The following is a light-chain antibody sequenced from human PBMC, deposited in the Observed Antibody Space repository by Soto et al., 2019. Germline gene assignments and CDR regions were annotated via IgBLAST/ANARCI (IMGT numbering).Light chain of an antibody. CDR1: QSVSSN. CDR2: GAS. J-gene: IGKJ1*01. Sequence: EIVMTQSPATLSVSPGERATLSCRASQSVSSNLAWYQQKPGQAPRLLIYGASTRATGIPARFSGSGSGTEFTLTISRRQSEDFAVYYCQQYNNWPGTLGQGTKVEIK. V-gene: IGKV3-15*01. CDR3: QQYNNWPGT.